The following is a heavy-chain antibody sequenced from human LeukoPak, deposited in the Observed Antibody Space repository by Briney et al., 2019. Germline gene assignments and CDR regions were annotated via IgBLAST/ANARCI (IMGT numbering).Heavy chain of an antibody. J-gene: IGHJ4*02. V-gene: IGHV1-18*01. CDR3: ARDPGFGELLPHYFDY. Sequence: GASVKVSCKASGYTFTSYGISWVRQAPGQGLEWMGWISAYNGNTNYAQKLQGRVTMTTGTSTSTAYMELRSLRSDDTAVYYCARDPGFGELLPHYFDYWGQGTLVTVSS. CDR2: ISAYNGNT. D-gene: IGHD3-10*01. CDR1: GYTFTSYG.